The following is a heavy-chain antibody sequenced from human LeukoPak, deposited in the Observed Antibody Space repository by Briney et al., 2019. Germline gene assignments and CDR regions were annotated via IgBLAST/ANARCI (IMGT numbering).Heavy chain of an antibody. V-gene: IGHV1-2*02. D-gene: IGHD3-22*01. CDR1: GYTFTGYY. CDR2: INPNNGGT. Sequence: ASVKVSCKASGYTFTGYYMHWVRQAPGQGLEWMGWINPNNGGTNYAQKFQGRVTMTRDTSISTAYMELSRLRSDDTAVYYCARVNYDSSGYYYVRLFDYWGQGTLVTVSS. CDR3: ARVNYDSSGYYYVRLFDY. J-gene: IGHJ4*02.